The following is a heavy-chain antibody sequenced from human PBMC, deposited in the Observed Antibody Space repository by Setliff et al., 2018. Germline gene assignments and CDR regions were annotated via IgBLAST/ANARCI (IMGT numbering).Heavy chain of an antibody. V-gene: IGHV3-15*01. J-gene: IGHJ5*02. Sequence: GGSLRLSCAASGFTFSEEWMSWVRQAPGKGLEWIGRIKSEIAGGTTDYGAPVKGRFTISRDDSKNTLLLQMNNLKTEDTALYYCTTAHYTGNSRTLDLWGPGTLVTVSS. CDR3: TTAHYTGNSRTLDL. CDR1: GFTFSEEW. D-gene: IGHD1-26*01. CDR2: IKSEIAGGTT.